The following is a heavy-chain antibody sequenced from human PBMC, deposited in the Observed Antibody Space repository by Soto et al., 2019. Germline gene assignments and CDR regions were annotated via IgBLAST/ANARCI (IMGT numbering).Heavy chain of an antibody. J-gene: IGHJ4*02. D-gene: IGHD3-9*01. CDR1: GFTVSSNY. CDR2: IYSGGST. Sequence: GGSLRLSCAASGFTVSSNYMSWVRQAPGKGLEWVSVIYSGGSTYYADSVKGRFTISRDNSKNTLYLQMNSLRAEDTAVYYCAGEYYDILTGYFIPSDYWGQGTLVTVSS. CDR3: AGEYYDILTGYFIPSDY. V-gene: IGHV3-53*01.